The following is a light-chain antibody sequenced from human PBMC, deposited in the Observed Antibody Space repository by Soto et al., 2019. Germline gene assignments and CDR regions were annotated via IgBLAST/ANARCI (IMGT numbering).Light chain of an antibody. Sequence: DIQMTQSPSSLSASVGDRVTITCRASQSISSYLNWYQQKPGKAPKLLIYAASRMQSGVPSRFSGSGSGTECTLTINSVQREDCATYYCRQKDRSPQAFGQGTKVDIK. CDR3: RQKDRSPQA. J-gene: IGKJ1*01. V-gene: IGKV1-39*01. CDR1: QSISSY. CDR2: AAS.